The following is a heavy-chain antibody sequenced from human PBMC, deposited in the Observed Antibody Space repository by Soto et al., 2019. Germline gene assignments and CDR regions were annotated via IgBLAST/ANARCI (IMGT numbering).Heavy chain of an antibody. CDR3: ARSHPPIPKKEFYYYMDV. D-gene: IGHD3-10*01. V-gene: IGHV4-39*01. Sequence: QLQLQESGPGLVKPSETLSLTCTVSGGSISSSSYYWGWIRQPPGKGLEWIGSIYYSGSTYYNPSLKSRVTISVDTSKNQFSLKLSSVTAADTAVYYCARSHPPIPKKEFYYYMDVWGKGTTVTVSS. CDR2: IYYSGST. CDR1: GGSISSSSYY. J-gene: IGHJ6*03.